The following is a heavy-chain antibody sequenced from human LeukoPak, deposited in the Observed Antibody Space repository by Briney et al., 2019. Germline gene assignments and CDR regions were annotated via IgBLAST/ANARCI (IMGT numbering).Heavy chain of an antibody. CDR1: GFIFSNYW. J-gene: IGHJ4*02. CDR3: ANSPTYCSSTSCYINY. Sequence: GGSLRLSCATSGFIFSNYWMTWVRQAPGKGLEWVANIKQDGSAKFYVDSVKGRFTISRDNAKNTLYLQMNSLRAEDTAVYYCANSPTYCSSTSCYINYWGQGTLVTVSS. V-gene: IGHV3-7*01. CDR2: IKQDGSAK. D-gene: IGHD2-2*02.